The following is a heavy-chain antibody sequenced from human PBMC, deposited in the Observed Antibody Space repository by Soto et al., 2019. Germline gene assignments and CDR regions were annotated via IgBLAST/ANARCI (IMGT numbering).Heavy chain of an antibody. J-gene: IGHJ4*02. V-gene: IGHV4-39*01. CDR2: IYYSGST. D-gene: IGHD1-26*01. Sequence: SETLSLTCTVSGCSISSSSYYWGWIRQPPGKGLEWIGSIYYSGSTYYNPSLKSRVTISVDTSKNQFSLKLSSVTAADTAVYYCARRPLVGATIQENDYWGQGTLVTVSS. CDR1: GCSISSSSYY. CDR3: ARRPLVGATIQENDY.